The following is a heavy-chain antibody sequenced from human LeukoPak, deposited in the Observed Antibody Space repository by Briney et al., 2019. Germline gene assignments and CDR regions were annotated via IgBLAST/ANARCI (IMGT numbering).Heavy chain of an antibody. J-gene: IGHJ5*02. CDR3: ARDYYYDSSGYYRP. D-gene: IGHD3-22*01. V-gene: IGHV3-30-3*01. CDR1: GFTFSSYA. CDR2: ISYVGSNK. Sequence: GGSLRLSCAASGFTFSSYAMHWVRQAPGKGLEWVAVISYVGSNKYYADSVKGRFTISRDNSKNTLYLQMNSLRAEDTAVYYCARDYYYDSSGYYRPWGQGTLVTVSS.